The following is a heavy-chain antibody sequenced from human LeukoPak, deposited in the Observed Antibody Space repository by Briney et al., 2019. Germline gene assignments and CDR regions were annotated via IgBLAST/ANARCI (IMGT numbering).Heavy chain of an antibody. J-gene: IGHJ6*03. CDR2: INHSGST. CDR1: GGSFSGYY. V-gene: IGHV4-34*01. Sequence: SETLSLTCAVYGGSFSGYYWSWIRQPPGKGLEWIGEINHSGSTNYNPSLKSRVTISVDTSKNQFSLKLSSVTAADTAVYYCARLQFARKNSRDGYNYYYYYYYYMDVWGKGTTVTISS. CDR3: ARLQFARKNSRDGYNYYYYYYYYMDV. D-gene: IGHD5-24*01.